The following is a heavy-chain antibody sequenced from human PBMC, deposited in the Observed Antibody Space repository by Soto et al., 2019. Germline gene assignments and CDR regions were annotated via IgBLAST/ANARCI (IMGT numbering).Heavy chain of an antibody. V-gene: IGHV1-69*01. CDR2: IIPIFCTA. D-gene: IGHD3-10*01. CDR1: VGAFSSCA. CDR3: ARGLYGMDV. J-gene: IGHJ6*02. Sequence: VKVSFEASVGAFSSCAISWVRQAPGQGLEWMGGIIPIFCTANYAQKFQGRVTITADESTSTAYMELSSLRSEDTAVYYCARGLYGMDVWGQGTTVTVSS.